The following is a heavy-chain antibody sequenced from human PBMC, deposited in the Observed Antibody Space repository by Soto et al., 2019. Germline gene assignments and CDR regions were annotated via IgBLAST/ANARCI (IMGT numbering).Heavy chain of an antibody. J-gene: IGHJ6*02. CDR2: ISSDGDTI. CDR3: TKGGYDLSYYFGMDV. Sequence: EVQLIESGGGWVQPGTSLRVSCVASGFTFHEYAIHWVRQAPGKVLEWVSGISSDGDTIAYADSVQGRFTVFRYNAKNSLYLQMNSLRAEDTALYYCTKGGYDLSYYFGMDVWGQGTTVTVSS. V-gene: IGHV3-9*01. CDR1: GFTFHEYA. D-gene: IGHD5-12*01.